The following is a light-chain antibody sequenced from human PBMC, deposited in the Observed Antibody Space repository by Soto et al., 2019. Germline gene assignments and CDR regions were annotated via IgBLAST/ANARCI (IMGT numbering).Light chain of an antibody. CDR1: QSISSW. V-gene: IGKV1-5*01. J-gene: IGKJ1*01. Sequence: DIQMTQSPSTLSASVRDRVTITCGASQSISSWLAWYQQKPGKAPKLLIYDASSLESGVPSRFSGCGSGTDFTLTISSLEPEDFAVYYCQQRSNWPTTFGQGTKVDI. CDR3: QQRSNWPTT. CDR2: DAS.